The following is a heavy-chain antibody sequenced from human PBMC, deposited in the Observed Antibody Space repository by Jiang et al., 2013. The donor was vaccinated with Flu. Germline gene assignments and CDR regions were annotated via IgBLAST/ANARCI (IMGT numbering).Heavy chain of an antibody. CDR2: IIPIFGTA. J-gene: IGHJ6*02. CDR1: GGTFSSYA. D-gene: IGHD3-3*01. Sequence: QLVESGAEVKKPGSSVKVSCKASGGTFSSYAISWVRQAPGQGLEWMGGIIPIFGTANYAQKFQGRVTITADKSTSTAYMELSSLRSEDTAVYYCARDIGYDFWSGDWRGYYYGMDVWGQGTTVTVSS. V-gene: IGHV1-69*06. CDR3: ARDIGYDFWSGDWRGYYYGMDV.